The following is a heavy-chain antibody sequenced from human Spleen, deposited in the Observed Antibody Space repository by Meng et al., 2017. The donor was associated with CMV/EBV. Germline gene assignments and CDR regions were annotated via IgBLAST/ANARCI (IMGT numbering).Heavy chain of an antibody. CDR2: ISWDSGII. J-gene: IGHJ2*01. V-gene: IGHV3-9*03. Sequence: SLKISCAASGFAFDDYVMHWVRQVPGKGLEWVSGISWDSGIINYADSVKGRFTVSRDNAKKSLYLQMDSLRAEDMALYYCAKDRGSYSYWFLELWGRGTLVTVSS. CDR3: AKDRGSYSYWFLEL. D-gene: IGHD1-26*01. CDR1: GFAFDDYV.